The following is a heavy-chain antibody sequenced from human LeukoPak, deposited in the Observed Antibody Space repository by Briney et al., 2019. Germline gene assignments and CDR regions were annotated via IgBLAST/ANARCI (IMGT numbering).Heavy chain of an antibody. D-gene: IGHD3-22*01. CDR2: IRYDGSNK. V-gene: IGHV3-30*02. CDR3: ARDHHRRLYDSQARDTFDI. CDR1: RFTFSSYG. Sequence: PGGSLRLSCAASRFTFSSYGMHWVRQAPGKGLEWVAFIRYDGSNKYYADSVKGRFTISRDNAKNSLYLQMNSLRAEDTAVYYCARDHHRRLYDSQARDTFDIWGQGTMVTVSS. J-gene: IGHJ3*02.